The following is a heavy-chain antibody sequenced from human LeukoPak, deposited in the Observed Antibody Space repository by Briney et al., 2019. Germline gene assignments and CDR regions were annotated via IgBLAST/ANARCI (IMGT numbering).Heavy chain of an antibody. D-gene: IGHD2-2*02. J-gene: IGHJ6*02. Sequence: ASVKVSCKASGDTFSSYAISWVRQAPGQGLEWMGGIIPIFGTANYAQKFQGRVTITADESTSTAYMELSSLRSEDTAVYYCASGQLPYRVLYYYGMDVWGQGTTVTVSS. CDR1: GDTFSSYA. CDR3: ASGQLPYRVLYYYGMDV. V-gene: IGHV1-69*13. CDR2: IIPIFGTA.